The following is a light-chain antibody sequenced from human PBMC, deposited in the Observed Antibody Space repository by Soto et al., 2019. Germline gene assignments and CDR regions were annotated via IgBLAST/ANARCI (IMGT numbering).Light chain of an antibody. J-gene: IGKJ2*01. Sequence: QMTKSPPSCSPSLGARVTITSRPSQGIRTYLNWYQQKPGRAPKLLIYAASTLQSGVPSRFSGSGSGTGFTLTISSLQPEDFATYFCQQTYNIPRTFGQGTKLEIK. CDR2: AAS. CDR1: QGIRTY. CDR3: QQTYNIPRT. V-gene: IGKV1-39*01.